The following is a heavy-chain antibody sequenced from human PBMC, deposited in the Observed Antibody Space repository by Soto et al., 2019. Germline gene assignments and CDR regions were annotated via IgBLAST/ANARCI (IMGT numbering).Heavy chain of an antibody. CDR1: GFIFSTYS. Sequence: WGSLRLSCAASGFIFSTYSMNWVRQAPGKGLEWVSSISSSSSSDYIYYADSVKGRFSISRDNAKNSLFLQMNSLRAEDTAVYYCARQGTSTKYYTMEVWGQGPTVTVSS. D-gene: IGHD2-2*01. CDR3: ARQGTSTKYYTMEV. CDR2: ISSSSSSDYI. J-gene: IGHJ6*02. V-gene: IGHV3-21*01.